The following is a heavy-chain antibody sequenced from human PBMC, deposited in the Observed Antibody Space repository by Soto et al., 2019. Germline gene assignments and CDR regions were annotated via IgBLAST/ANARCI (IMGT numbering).Heavy chain of an antibody. J-gene: IGHJ1*01. CDR3: ARGSIGTRGYLQH. CDR2: IWYDGSDK. V-gene: IGHV3-33*01. D-gene: IGHD3-3*02. Sequence: PXESLLLSCAASGFTFRSYGMNWVRQAPGKGLEWVAVIWYDGSDKYYADSVRGRFTISRDNSNNTLSLQMNSLRAEDTAVYYCARGSIGTRGYLQHWGQGTLVTVPS. CDR1: GFTFRSYG.